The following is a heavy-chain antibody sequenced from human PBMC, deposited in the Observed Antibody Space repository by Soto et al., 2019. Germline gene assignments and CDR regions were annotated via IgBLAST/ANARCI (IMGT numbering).Heavy chain of an antibody. Sequence: SETLSLTCTVSGGSLSSGGYSWSWIRQPPGKGPEWIGYIYHSGSTYYNPSLKSRVTISVDRSKNQFSLKLSSVTAADTAVYYCARGQFWRSSFDYWGQGTLVTVSS. CDR1: GGSLSSGGYS. CDR2: IYHSGST. CDR3: ARGQFWRSSFDY. D-gene: IGHD6-13*01. V-gene: IGHV4-30-2*01. J-gene: IGHJ4*02.